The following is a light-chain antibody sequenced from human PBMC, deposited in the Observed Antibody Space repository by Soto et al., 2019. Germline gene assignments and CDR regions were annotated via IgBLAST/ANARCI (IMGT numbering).Light chain of an antibody. Sequence: QSALTQPPSASGSPGQSVTISCTGTSSDVGAYKYVSWYQQYPGKAPKLMIYEVSKRPSGVPDRFSGSKSGNTASLTVSGVQAEDEVDYYCSSYVGSNIWVFGGGTKLTVL. CDR3: SSYVGSNIWV. J-gene: IGLJ3*02. V-gene: IGLV2-8*01. CDR2: EVS. CDR1: SSDVGAYKY.